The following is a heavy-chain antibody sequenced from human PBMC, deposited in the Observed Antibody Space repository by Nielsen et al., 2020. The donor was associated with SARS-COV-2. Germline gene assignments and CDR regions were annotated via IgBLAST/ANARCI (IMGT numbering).Heavy chain of an antibody. CDR1: GGSFSGYY. D-gene: IGHD3-3*01. CDR3: ARGPPLLRFLEWLPDY. J-gene: IGHJ4*02. CDR2: INHSGST. V-gene: IGHV4-34*01. Sequence: SETLSLTCAVYGGSFSGYYWSWIRQPPGKGLEWIGEINHSGSTNYNPSLKSRVTISVDTSKNQFSLKLSSVTAADTAVYYCARGPPLLRFLEWLPDYWGQGTLVTVSS.